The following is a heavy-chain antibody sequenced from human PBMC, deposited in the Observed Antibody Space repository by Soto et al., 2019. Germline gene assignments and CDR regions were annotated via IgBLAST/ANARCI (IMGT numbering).Heavy chain of an antibody. CDR1: GFSLSTSGVG. CDR2: IYWDDDK. D-gene: IGHD6-19*01. CDR3: AVGWYHYYYYGMDV. V-gene: IGHV2-5*02. J-gene: IGHJ6*02. Sequence: QITLKESGPTLVKPTQTLTLTCTFSGFSLSTSGVGVGWIRQPPGKALEWLALIYWDDDKRYSPSLKSRLTITKDTSKNQVVLTMTNMDPVDTATYYCAVGWYHYYYYGMDVWGQGTTVTVSS.